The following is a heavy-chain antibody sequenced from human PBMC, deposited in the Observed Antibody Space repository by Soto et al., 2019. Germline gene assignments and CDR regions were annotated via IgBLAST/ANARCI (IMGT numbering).Heavy chain of an antibody. CDR3: AKVFYPVGAPGYYYGMDV. J-gene: IGHJ6*02. V-gene: IGHV3-23*01. D-gene: IGHD3-10*01. CDR1: GVPFSSYA. Sequence: GGSLRHSCAASGVPFSSYAMSWVRQAPGKGLEWVSAISGSGGSTYYADSVKGRFTISRDNSKNTLYLQMNSLRAEDTAVYYCAKVFYPVGAPGYYYGMDVWGQGTTVTVSS. CDR2: ISGSGGST.